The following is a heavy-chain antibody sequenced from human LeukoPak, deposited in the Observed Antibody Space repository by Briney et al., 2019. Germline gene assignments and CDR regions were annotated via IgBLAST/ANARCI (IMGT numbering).Heavy chain of an antibody. Sequence: GASVKVSCKVSGYTLTELSMHWVRQAPGKGLEWMGGFDPEDGETIYAQKFQGRVTMTEDTSTDTAYMELGSLRSEDTAVYYCATTSGYSSSRYPLFGYWGQGTLVTVSS. CDR1: GYTLTELS. J-gene: IGHJ4*02. CDR2: FDPEDGET. D-gene: IGHD6-13*01. CDR3: ATTSGYSSSRYPLFGY. V-gene: IGHV1-24*01.